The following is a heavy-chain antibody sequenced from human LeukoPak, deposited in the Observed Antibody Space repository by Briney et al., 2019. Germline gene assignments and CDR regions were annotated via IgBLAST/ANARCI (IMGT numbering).Heavy chain of an antibody. J-gene: IGHJ6*02. V-gene: IGHV3-30*04. CDR3: AKALLRHYYYYGMDV. CDR1: GFTFSSYA. D-gene: IGHD2/OR15-2a*01. Sequence: GGSLRLSCAASGFTFSSYAMHWVRQAPGKGLEWVAVISYDGSNKYYADSVKGRFTISRDNSKNTLYLQMNSLRAEDTAVYYCAKALLRHYYYYGMDVWGQGTTVTVSS. CDR2: ISYDGSNK.